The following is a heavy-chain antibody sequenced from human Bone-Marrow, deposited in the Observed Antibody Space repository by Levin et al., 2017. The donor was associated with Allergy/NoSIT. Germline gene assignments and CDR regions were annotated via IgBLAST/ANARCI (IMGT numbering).Heavy chain of an antibody. V-gene: IGHV3-48*03. D-gene: IGHD3-3*01. CDR1: GFTVSNYE. J-gene: IGHJ6*03. CDR3: ASAPLYFDSWSGTNYYYYMGV. CDR2: ISSSGSTI. Sequence: GGSLRLSCAVSGFTVSNYEMNWVRQPPGKGLEWLSYISSSGSTIYYADSVKGRFIISRDNAQNSLYLQMNSLRAEDTAVYYCASAPLYFDSWSGTNYYYYMGVWGEGTTVTVSS.